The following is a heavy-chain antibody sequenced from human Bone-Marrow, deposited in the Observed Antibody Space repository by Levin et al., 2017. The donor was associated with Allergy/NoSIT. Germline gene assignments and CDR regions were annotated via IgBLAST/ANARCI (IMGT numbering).Heavy chain of an antibody. CDR1: GASITKHY. Sequence: SETLSLTCSVSGASITKHYWSWIRQSAGKGLEWLGRVYNTGGTNYNPSLKSRVTMSRDTSKNQLSLKVKSVTAADTGVYYCARDLADDHGDEGGDYHGMDVWGLGTTVTVSS. V-gene: IGHV4-4*07. D-gene: IGHD4-17*01. CDR3: ARDLADDHGDEGGDYHGMDV. J-gene: IGHJ6*02. CDR2: VYNTGGT.